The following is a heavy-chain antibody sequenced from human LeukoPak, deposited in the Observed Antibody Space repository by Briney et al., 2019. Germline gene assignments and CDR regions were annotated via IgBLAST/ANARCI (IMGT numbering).Heavy chain of an antibody. J-gene: IGHJ4*02. Sequence: GASVKVSCKASGGTFSSYAISWVRQAPGQGLEWMGGIIPIFGTANYAQKFQGRVTITADESTSTAYMELSSLRSEDTAVYYCARVQHDGYYDSSGYYYKGVDHWGQGTLVTVSS. CDR3: ARVQHDGYYDSSGYYYKGVDH. D-gene: IGHD3-22*01. CDR2: IIPIFGTA. CDR1: GGTFSSYA. V-gene: IGHV1-69*13.